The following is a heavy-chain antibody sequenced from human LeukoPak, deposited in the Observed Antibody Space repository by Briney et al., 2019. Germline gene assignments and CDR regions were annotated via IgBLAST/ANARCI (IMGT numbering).Heavy chain of an antibody. D-gene: IGHD5/OR15-5a*01. J-gene: IGHJ4*02. CDR2: LNDASNLI. V-gene: IGHV3-23*01. CDR3: VKDSVIPPAWYFDN. Sequence: GGSLRLSCAASGFPFSTNAMTWVRQAPGKGLEWVSTLNDASNLIYYADSVKGRFTISRDNPKNTVYLQMNSLRVDDTATYYCVKDSVIPPAWYFDNWGQGTLVTVSS. CDR1: GFPFSTNA.